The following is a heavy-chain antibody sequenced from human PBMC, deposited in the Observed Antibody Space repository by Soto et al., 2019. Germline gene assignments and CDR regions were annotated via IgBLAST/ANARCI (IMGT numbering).Heavy chain of an antibody. CDR2: ISYDSTKT. CDR1: GFTFNSYG. D-gene: IGHD1-26*01. V-gene: IGHV3-30*03. Sequence: GGSLRLSCAASGFTFNSYGMHWVRQGPGNGLEWVAFISYDSTKTYYADSVEGRFTISRDNSNSALYVQMNSLTGEDTAVYYCARTRSAWSDFHYYSLDVWGQGTTVTVSS. CDR3: ARTRSAWSDFHYYSLDV. J-gene: IGHJ6*02.